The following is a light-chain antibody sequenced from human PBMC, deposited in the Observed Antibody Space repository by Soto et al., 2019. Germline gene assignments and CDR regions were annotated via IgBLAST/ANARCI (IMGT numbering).Light chain of an antibody. CDR2: DAS. J-gene: IGKJ4*01. CDR1: QAISSN. Sequence: EIVLTQSPGTLSLSPGERATLSCRANQAISSNLAWYQQKPGQAPRLLIYDASSRATGIPDRVSGGGSGTDFTLTISRLEPEDFAVYYCQQFSSYPLTFGGGTKVDIK. V-gene: IGKV3-20*01. CDR3: QQFSSYPLT.